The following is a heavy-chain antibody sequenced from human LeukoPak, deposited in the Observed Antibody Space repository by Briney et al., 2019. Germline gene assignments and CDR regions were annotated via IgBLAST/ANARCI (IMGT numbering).Heavy chain of an antibody. Sequence: PGESLRLSCAASGFTFSTYGMHWVRQAPGKGLEWVSYISSSSSTIYYADSVKGRFTISRDNAKNSLYLQMNSLRAEDTAVYYCARGPSGYHNTGGQGTLVTVSS. V-gene: IGHV3-48*01. CDR3: ARGPSGYHNT. CDR1: GFTFSTYG. CDR2: ISSSSSTI. D-gene: IGHD5-12*01. J-gene: IGHJ4*02.